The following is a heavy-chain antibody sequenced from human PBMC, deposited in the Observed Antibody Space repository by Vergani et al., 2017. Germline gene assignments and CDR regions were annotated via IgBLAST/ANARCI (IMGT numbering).Heavy chain of an antibody. J-gene: IGHJ5*02. V-gene: IGHV3-66*02. CDR2: IYSGDET. CDR3: ARGNYYGSGTYVDP. CDR1: GFSFSIYG. Sequence: EVQLVESGGGLVQPGGSLTLSCAASGFSFSIYGMNWVRQAPGKGLEWVSHIYSGDETYYADSVKGRVTISRDTSKNTLHLQINNLRVEDTAVYYCARGNYYGSGTYVDPWGQGTLVTVSS. D-gene: IGHD3-10*01.